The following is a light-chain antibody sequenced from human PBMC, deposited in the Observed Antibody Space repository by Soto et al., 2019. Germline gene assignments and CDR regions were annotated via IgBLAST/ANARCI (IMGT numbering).Light chain of an antibody. CDR2: DAS. J-gene: IGKJ3*01. CDR1: QSVSSY. CDR3: QQRSNWPLVT. V-gene: IGKV3-11*01. Sequence: EIVLTQSPATLSLSPGERATLSCSASQSVSSYLAWYQQKPGQAPRLLIYDASNRATGIPARFSGSGSGTDFNLTIISVEPEDFAVYYCQQRSNWPLVTFGRGTKVDIK.